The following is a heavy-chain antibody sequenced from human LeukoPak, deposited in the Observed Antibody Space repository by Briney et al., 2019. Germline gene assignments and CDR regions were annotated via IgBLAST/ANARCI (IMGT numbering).Heavy chain of an antibody. J-gene: IGHJ4*02. V-gene: IGHV3-30*02. CDR2: IRYDGSNK. CDR1: GFTFSSYG. D-gene: IGHD6-13*01. Sequence: GGSLRLSCAASGFTFSSYGMHWVRQAPGKGLEWVAFIRYDGSNKYYADSVKGRFTISRDNSKNTLYLQMNSLRAEDTAVYYCAKDRGIAAAGIRYYFVYWGQGTLVTVSS. CDR3: AKDRGIAAAGIRYYFVY.